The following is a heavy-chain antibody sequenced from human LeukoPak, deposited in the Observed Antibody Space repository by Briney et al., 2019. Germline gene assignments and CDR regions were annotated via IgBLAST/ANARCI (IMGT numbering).Heavy chain of an antibody. J-gene: IGHJ6*03. D-gene: IGHD3-10*01. CDR3: ARHYYGSGSYSYYYYYYMDV. CDR2: IYYSGST. V-gene: IGHV4-39*01. CDR1: GGSISSSSNY. Sequence: PSETLSLTCTVSGGSISSSSNYWGWIRQPPGKGLEWIGSIYYSGSTYYNPPLKSRVTISVDTSKNQFSLKLSSVTAADTAVYYCARHYYGSGSYSYYYYYYMDVWGKGTTVTISS.